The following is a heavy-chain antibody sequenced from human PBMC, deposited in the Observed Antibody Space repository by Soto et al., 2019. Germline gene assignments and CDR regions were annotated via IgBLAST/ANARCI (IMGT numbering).Heavy chain of an antibody. Sequence: ELQLVESGGGLVQPGGYLRLSCAASGFTFRSYEMNWVRQVPGKGLEWVAYISGTTTFYADSVKGRFTISRDNAKNSLYLQMDSLRAGDTAVYYCARNWDGDFALWGQGTLFTVSS. CDR1: GFTFRSYE. D-gene: IGHD1-1*01. J-gene: IGHJ4*02. CDR3: ARNWDGDFAL. V-gene: IGHV3-48*03. CDR2: ISGTTT.